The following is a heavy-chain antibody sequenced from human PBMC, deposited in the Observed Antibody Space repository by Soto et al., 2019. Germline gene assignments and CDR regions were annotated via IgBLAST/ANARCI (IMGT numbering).Heavy chain of an antibody. CDR2: ISAYNGNT. Sequence: SVKVSCKASGYTFTSYGISWVRQAPGQGLEWMGWISAYNGNTNYAQKLQGRVTMTTDTSTSTAYMELRSLRSDDTAVYYCARDTTYYDFWSGYYKLDYYYYYMDVWGKGTTVTVSS. V-gene: IGHV1-18*01. CDR1: GYTFTSYG. D-gene: IGHD3-3*01. J-gene: IGHJ6*03. CDR3: ARDTTYYDFWSGYYKLDYYYYYMDV.